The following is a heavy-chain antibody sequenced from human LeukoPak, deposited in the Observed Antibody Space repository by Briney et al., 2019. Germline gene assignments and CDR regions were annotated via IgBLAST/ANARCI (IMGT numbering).Heavy chain of an antibody. D-gene: IGHD1-20*01. CDR1: GFTFSSYE. CDR2: ISSSGSTI. CDR3: ARARITGTTNWFDP. J-gene: IGHJ5*02. Sequence: GGSLRLSCAASGFTFSSYEMNWVRQAPGKGLEWVSYISSSGSTIYYADSVKGRFTISRDNAKNSLYLQMNSLRAEDMAVYYCARARITGTTNWFDPWGQGTLVTVSS. V-gene: IGHV3-48*03.